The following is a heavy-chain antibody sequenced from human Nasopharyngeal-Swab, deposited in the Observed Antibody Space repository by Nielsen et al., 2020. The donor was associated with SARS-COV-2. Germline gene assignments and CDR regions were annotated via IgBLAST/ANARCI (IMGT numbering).Heavy chain of an antibody. CDR2: IRYDGSNK. V-gene: IGHV3-30*02. J-gene: IGHJ6*03. CDR3: AKIGAGCSSTSCYNVYYYYMDV. Sequence: RPPPGPGLERVALIRYDGSNKYYADSVRGRFTISRYNSKNTLYLQMNSLRAEHSAVYYCAKIGAGCSSTSCYNVYYYYMDVWGKGTTVTVSS. D-gene: IGHD2-2*02.